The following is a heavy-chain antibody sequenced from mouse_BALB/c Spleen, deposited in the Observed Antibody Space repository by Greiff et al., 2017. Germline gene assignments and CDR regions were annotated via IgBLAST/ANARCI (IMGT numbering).Heavy chain of an antibody. D-gene: IGHD2-1*01. CDR2: IYPGSGST. J-gene: IGHJ3*01. Sequence: QVQLQQSGPELVKPGASVKMSCKASGYTFTDYVISWVKQRTGQGLEWIGEIYPGSGSTYYNEKFKGKATLTADKSSNTAYMQLSSLTSEDSAVYFCAREGDYGNYSFAYWGQGTLVTVSA. V-gene: IGHV1-77*01. CDR3: AREGDYGNYSFAY. CDR1: GYTFTDYV.